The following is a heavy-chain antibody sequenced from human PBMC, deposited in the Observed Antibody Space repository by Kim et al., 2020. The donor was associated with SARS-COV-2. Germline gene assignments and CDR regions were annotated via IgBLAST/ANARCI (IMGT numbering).Heavy chain of an antibody. J-gene: IGHJ4*02. V-gene: IGHV1-69*13. Sequence: SVKVSCKASGGTFSSYAISWVRQAPGQGLEWMGGIIPIFGTANYAQKFQGRVTITADESTSTAYMELSSLRSEDKAVYYCALGTANPPPLDYWGQGTLVTVSS. CDR3: ALGTANPPPLDY. CDR2: IIPIFGTA. D-gene: IGHD5-18*01. CDR1: GGTFSSYA.